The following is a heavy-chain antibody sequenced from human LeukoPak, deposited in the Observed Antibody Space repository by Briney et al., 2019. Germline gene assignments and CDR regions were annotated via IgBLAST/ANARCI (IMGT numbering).Heavy chain of an antibody. CDR3: ARTTGYSSSWYFYYYGMDV. D-gene: IGHD6-13*01. CDR1: GGTFSSYA. Sequence: SVKVSCTASGGTFSSYAISWVRQAPGQGLEWMGRIIPILGIANYAQKFQGRVTITADKSTSTAYMELSSLRSEDTAVYYCARTTGYSSSWYFYYYGMDVWGQGTTVTVSS. J-gene: IGHJ6*02. CDR2: IIPILGIA. V-gene: IGHV1-69*04.